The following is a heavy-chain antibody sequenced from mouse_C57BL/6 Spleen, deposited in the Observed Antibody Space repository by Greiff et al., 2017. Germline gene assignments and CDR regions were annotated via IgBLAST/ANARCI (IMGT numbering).Heavy chain of an antibody. CDR3: AREGNYGGYAMDY. CDR1: GFSLTSYG. V-gene: IGHV2-2*01. Sequence: VKLMESGPGLVQPSQSLSITCTVSGFSLTSYGVHWVRQSPGKGLEWLGVIWSGGSTDYNAAFISRLSISKDNSKSQVFFKMNSLQADDTAIYYCAREGNYGGYAMDYWGQGTSVTVSS. D-gene: IGHD2-1*01. J-gene: IGHJ4*01. CDR2: IWSGGST.